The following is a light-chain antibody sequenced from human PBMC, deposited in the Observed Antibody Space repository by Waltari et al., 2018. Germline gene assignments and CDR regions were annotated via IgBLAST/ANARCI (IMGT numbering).Light chain of an antibody. J-gene: IGKJ3*01. CDR3: LQYYSYPGT. CDR2: AAS. CDR1: RGINHY. Sequence: DVQMTQSPASVSASVGDRVPITCRAIRGINHYLAWSQQKPGKAPRSLIYAASTLQSGAPSTFSGSGSGTQFALTISSLQPEDFGTYYCLQYYSYPGTFGPGTRVDI. V-gene: IGKV1-16*01.